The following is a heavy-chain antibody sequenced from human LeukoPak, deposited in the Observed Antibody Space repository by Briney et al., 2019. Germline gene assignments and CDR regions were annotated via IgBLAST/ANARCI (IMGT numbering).Heavy chain of an antibody. D-gene: IGHD6-13*01. J-gene: IGHJ3*02. CDR3: ARAPGIGKQLVNIDAFDI. CDR1: GGSISSGGYY. V-gene: IGHV4-31*03. CDR2: IYYSGST. Sequence: SQTLSLTCTVSGGSISSGGYYWSWIRQHPGRGLEWIGYIYYSGSTYYNPSLKSRVTISVDTSKNQFSLKLSSVTAADTAVYYCARAPGIGKQLVNIDAFDIWGQGTMVTVSS.